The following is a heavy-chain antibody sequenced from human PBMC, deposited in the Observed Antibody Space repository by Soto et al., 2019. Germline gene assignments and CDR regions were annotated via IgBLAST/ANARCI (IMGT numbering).Heavy chain of an antibody. CDR1: RGSMSNGTNY. D-gene: IGHD3-10*01. CDR3: ARHESGRYFDS. J-gene: IGHJ4*02. Sequence: ETLSLTCTVCRGSMSNGTNYRAWIRQHPGKGLEWIANIYYSGSTFYNPSLKSRVTISLDTSKNQFSLKLRSVTAADMAVHYCARHESGRYFDSWRQGSLVTVS. CDR2: IYYSGST. V-gene: IGHV4-39*01.